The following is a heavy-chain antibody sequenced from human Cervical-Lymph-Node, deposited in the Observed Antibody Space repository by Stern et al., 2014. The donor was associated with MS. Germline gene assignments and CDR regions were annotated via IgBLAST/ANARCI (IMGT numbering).Heavy chain of an antibody. Sequence: VQLVQSGAEVRKSGESLKISCKASGYTFTSYWIGWVRQMPGKGLEFMGIIHPDDSDTRYSPSFQGQVTISADKSISTAYLQWSSLKASDTALYYCARRRAAAAASSGWFDPWGQGTLVTGSS. V-gene: IGHV5-51*03. D-gene: IGHD6-25*01. CDR3: ARRRAAAAASSGWFDP. CDR2: IHPDDSDT. J-gene: IGHJ5*02. CDR1: GYTFTSYW.